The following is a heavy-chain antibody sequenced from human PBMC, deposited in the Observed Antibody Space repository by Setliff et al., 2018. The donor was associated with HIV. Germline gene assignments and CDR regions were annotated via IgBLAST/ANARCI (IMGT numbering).Heavy chain of an antibody. V-gene: IGHV4-59*08. CDR3: ARVGGTTWGVYYYYYYMDV. CDR1: GASISNYY. Sequence: PSETLSLTCTVSGASISNYYWSWLRQPPGKGLEWLGYISYGASTNYNPSLKSRVTISIDTSKNQFSLKLSSVTAADTAVYYCARVGGTTWGVYYYYYYMDVWGKGTTVTVSS. J-gene: IGHJ6*03. CDR2: ISYGAST. D-gene: IGHD1-7*01.